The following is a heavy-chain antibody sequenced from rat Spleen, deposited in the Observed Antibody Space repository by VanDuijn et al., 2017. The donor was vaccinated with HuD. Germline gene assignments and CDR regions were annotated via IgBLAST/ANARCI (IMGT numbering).Heavy chain of an antibody. CDR3: TRSLYSRPLLDH. CDR1: EFSLTGNN. V-gene: IGHV2-63*01. Sequence: QVQLKESGPGLVQPSQTLSLTCTVSEFSLTGNNIHWVRQPPGKGLEWMGRMRYDGDTSYNSALKSRLSISRDTSKNQVFLKMGSLQSDDTAIYYCTRSLYSRPLLDHWGQGVMVTVSS. CDR2: MRYDGDT. J-gene: IGHJ2*01. D-gene: IGHD1-2*01.